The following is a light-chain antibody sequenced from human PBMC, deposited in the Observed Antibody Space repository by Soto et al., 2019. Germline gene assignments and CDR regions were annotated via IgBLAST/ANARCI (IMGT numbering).Light chain of an antibody. J-gene: IGKJ4*01. CDR3: QQRSNWPPLT. Sequence: EIVLTQSPATLSLSPGERATLSCRASQSVSSYLAWYPQKPGQAPRLLIYDASNRATGIPARFSGGGSGTDFTLTISSLEPEDFAVYYCQQRSNWPPLTFGGGTKVEIK. V-gene: IGKV3-11*01. CDR1: QSVSSY. CDR2: DAS.